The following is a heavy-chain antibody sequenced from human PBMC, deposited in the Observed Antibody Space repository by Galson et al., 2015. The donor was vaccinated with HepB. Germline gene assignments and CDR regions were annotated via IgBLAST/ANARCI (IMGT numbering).Heavy chain of an antibody. V-gene: IGHV6-1*01. Sequence: CAISGDSVSSNSAAWNWIRQSSSRGLEWLGRTYYRSKWYNEYAVSGKSRIDINPDTSKNQFSLRLDSGTPEDTAIYYCATRYYDSWGQGTLVTVSS. CDR3: ATRYYDS. J-gene: IGHJ4*02. CDR2: TYYRSKWYN. CDR1: GDSVSSNSAA.